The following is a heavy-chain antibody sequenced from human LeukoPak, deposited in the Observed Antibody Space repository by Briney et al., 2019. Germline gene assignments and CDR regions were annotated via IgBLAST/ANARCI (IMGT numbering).Heavy chain of an antibody. J-gene: IGHJ4*02. Sequence: SETLSLTCTVSGGSINSYYWSWIRQPPGKGLEWIGYIYYSGSTNYNPSLKSRVTISVDTSKNQFSLKLSSVTAADTAVYYCARFGGGLPSAIFWTYPDYWGQGTLVTVSS. CDR2: IYYSGST. CDR1: GGSINSYY. D-gene: IGHD2-2*01. V-gene: IGHV4-59*08. CDR3: ARFGGGLPSAIFWTYPDY.